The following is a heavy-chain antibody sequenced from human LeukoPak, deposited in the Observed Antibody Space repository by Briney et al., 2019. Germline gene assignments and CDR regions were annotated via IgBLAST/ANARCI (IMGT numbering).Heavy chain of an antibody. V-gene: IGHV3-23*01. Sequence: GGSLRLSCAASGFTFSSYAMSWVRQAPGKGLEWVSAISGSGGSTYYADSVKGRFTISRDNSKNTLYLQMNSLRAEDTAVYYCAKDYGILTGYFSGETYFDYWGQGTLVTVSS. J-gene: IGHJ4*02. D-gene: IGHD3-9*01. CDR1: GFTFSSYA. CDR2: ISGSGGST. CDR3: AKDYGILTGYFSGETYFDY.